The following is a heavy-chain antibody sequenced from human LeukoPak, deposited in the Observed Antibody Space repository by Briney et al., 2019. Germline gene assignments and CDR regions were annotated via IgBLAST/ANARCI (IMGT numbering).Heavy chain of an antibody. CDR2: INPSGGTT. J-gene: IGHJ5*02. CDR1: GYIFTNYY. D-gene: IGHD2-15*01. V-gene: IGHV1-46*01. Sequence: ASVKVSCKASGYIFTNYYIRWVRQAPGQGLEWMGIINPSGGTTSYAHKFQGRLTMSRDTSTTTVYMELSSLRPEDTAVYYCATDTHGRFWFDPWGQGTLVTVSS. CDR3: ATDTHGRFWFDP.